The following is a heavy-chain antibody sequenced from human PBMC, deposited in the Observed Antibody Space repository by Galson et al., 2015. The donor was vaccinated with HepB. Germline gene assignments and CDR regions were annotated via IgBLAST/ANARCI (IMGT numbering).Heavy chain of an antibody. Sequence: SLRLSCAASGFTVSNNYMSWVRQAPGKGLEWVSVIHSGGNTYYADSVKGRFTISRDNSKNTLYLQMNSLRVEDTAVYYCARDSHNYVDDYWGQGTLVTVSS. CDR3: ARDSHNYVDDY. CDR1: GFTVSNNY. V-gene: IGHV3-66*02. CDR2: IHSGGNT. D-gene: IGHD4-11*01. J-gene: IGHJ4*02.